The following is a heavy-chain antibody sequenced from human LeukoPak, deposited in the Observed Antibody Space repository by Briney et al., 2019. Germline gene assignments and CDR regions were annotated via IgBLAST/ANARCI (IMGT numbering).Heavy chain of an antibody. CDR3: ARGSTAAANFDF. D-gene: IGHD2-21*02. J-gene: IGHJ4*01. CDR1: GFTFSTYW. V-gene: IGHV3-7*01. Sequence: GGSLRLSCVASGFTFSTYWMSWVRQAPGKGLEWVANIKQDGSAKDYVDSVKGRFTISRDTAKNSLYLQMNSLRAEDTAVYYCARGSTAAANFDFWGPGILVSVSS. CDR2: IKQDGSAK.